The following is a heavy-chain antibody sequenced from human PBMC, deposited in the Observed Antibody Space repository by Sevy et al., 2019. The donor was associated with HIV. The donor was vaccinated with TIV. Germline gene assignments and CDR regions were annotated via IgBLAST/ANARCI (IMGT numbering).Heavy chain of an antibody. V-gene: IGHV3-48*02. CDR1: GLTFSSYS. D-gene: IGHD2-15*01. Sequence: GGSLRLSCAASGLTFSSYSMNWVRQAPGKGLEWVSHISSSSSTIYYADSVKDRFTISRDNAKNSLYLQMNSLRDEDTAVYYCARDRGYCSGGSCYSNWFDPWGQGTLVTVSS. CDR2: ISSSSSTI. J-gene: IGHJ5*02. CDR3: ARDRGYCSGGSCYSNWFDP.